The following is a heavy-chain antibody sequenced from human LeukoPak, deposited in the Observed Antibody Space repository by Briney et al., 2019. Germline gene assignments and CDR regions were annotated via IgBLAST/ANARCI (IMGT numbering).Heavy chain of an antibody. CDR3: ARLYSGSSSWYDY. Sequence: GGSLRLSCAASGFTFRNYAMSWVRQAPGKGLEWVSIISDSGDSTYYADSVKGRFTISRDTSMNTLYLQMNSLRADDTAIHYCARLYSGSSSWYDYWGQGTLVTVSS. J-gene: IGHJ4*02. CDR1: GFTFRNYA. CDR2: ISDSGDST. V-gene: IGHV3-23*01. D-gene: IGHD1-26*01.